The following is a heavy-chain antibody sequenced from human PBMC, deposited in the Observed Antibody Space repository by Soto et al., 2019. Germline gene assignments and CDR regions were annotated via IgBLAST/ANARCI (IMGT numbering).Heavy chain of an antibody. V-gene: IGHV3-49*03. CDR3: TRVVVPAAIRWFDP. CDR2: IRSKTYGGTT. Sequence: GGSLRLSCTASGFTFGDYAMSWFRQAPGKGLEWVGFIRSKTYGGTTEYAASVKGRFTISRDDSKSIAYLQMNSLKTEDTAVYYCTRVVVPAAIRWFDPWGQGTLVTVSS. D-gene: IGHD2-2*01. CDR1: GFTFGDYA. J-gene: IGHJ5*02.